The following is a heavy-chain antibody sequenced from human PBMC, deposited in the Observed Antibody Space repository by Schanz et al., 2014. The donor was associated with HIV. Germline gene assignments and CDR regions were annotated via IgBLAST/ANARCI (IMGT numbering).Heavy chain of an antibody. CDR3: AKEEQQLGGVGGYHFDY. CDR2: IWYDGSNK. V-gene: IGHV3-33*06. D-gene: IGHD6-13*01. J-gene: IGHJ4*02. Sequence: QVQLVESGGGVVQPGRSLRLSCAASGFIFSSYAMHWVRQAPGKGLEWVAVIWYDGSNKYYGDSVKGRFTISRDNSKNPLYLQMNSLRAEDTAVYYCAKEEQQLGGVGGYHFDYWGQGTLVTVSS. CDR1: GFIFSSYA.